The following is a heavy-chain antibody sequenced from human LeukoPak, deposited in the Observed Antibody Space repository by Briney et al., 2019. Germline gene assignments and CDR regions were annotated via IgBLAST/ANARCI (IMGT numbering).Heavy chain of an antibody. CDR1: GYTFTGYY. CDR2: INPNSGGT. D-gene: IGHD2-2*01. J-gene: IGHJ4*02. Sequence: ASVKVSCKASGYTFTGYYIHWVRQAPGQELEWMGWINPNSGGTNYAQKFQGRVTMTRDTSISTAYMELSRLRSDDTAVYYCARVVVVVPAAIRTDVASYFDYWGQGTLVTVSS. CDR3: ARVVVVVPAAIRTDVASYFDY. V-gene: IGHV1-2*02.